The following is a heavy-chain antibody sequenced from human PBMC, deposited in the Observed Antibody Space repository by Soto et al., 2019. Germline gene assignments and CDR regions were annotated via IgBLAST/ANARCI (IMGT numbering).Heavy chain of an antibody. D-gene: IGHD3-3*01. J-gene: IGHJ6*02. Sequence: QVQLVQSGAEVKKPGSSVKVSCKASGGTFSSYAISWVRQAPGQGLEWMGGIIPLFGTANYAQKFQGRVTITADESTSTAYMELSSLRSEDTAVYYCARDYDFWSGSDYYYYYGMDVWGQGTTVTVSS. CDR2: IIPLFGTA. CDR1: GGTFSSYA. V-gene: IGHV1-69*01. CDR3: ARDYDFWSGSDYYYYYGMDV.